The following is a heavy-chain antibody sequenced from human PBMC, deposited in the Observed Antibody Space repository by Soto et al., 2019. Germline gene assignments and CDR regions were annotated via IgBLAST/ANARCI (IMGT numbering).Heavy chain of an antibody. D-gene: IGHD3-3*01. CDR2: IYYSGST. CDR3: ARLSEYDLWSAYNWFDP. CDR1: GGSISSSSYY. J-gene: IGHJ5*02. Sequence: SETLSLTCTVSGGSISSSSYYWGWIRQPPGKGLEWIGSIYYSGSTYYNPSLKSRVTISVDTSKNQFSLKLSSVTAADTAVYYCARLSEYDLWSAYNWFDPWGQGTLVTVSS. V-gene: IGHV4-39*01.